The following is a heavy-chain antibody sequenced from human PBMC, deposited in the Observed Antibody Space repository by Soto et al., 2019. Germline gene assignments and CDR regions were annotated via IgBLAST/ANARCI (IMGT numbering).Heavy chain of an antibody. J-gene: IGHJ6*02. CDR3: AAAPRDYYYYYGMDV. CDR2: IVVGSGNT. Sequence: SVKVSCKASGFTFTSSAVQWVRQARGQRLEWIGWIVVGSGNTNYAQKFQARVTITRDMSTSTAYMELSSLRPEDTAVYYCAAAPRDYYYYYGMDVWGQGTTVTVSS. V-gene: IGHV1-58*01. CDR1: GFTFTSSA.